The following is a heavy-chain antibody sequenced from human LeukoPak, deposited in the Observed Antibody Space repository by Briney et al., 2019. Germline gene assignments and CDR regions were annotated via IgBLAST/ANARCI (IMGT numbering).Heavy chain of an antibody. Sequence: GGSLRLSCAASGFTFRSYGMHWVRQAPGKGLEWVALISYDGTDKYYADSVKGRFTISRDNSKNTLYLQMNSLRAEDTAVYYCAKLDYYDTSVYYYDYFDYWGQGTLVTVSS. V-gene: IGHV3-30*18. CDR1: GFTFRSYG. J-gene: IGHJ4*02. CDR3: AKLDYYDTSVYYYDYFDY. D-gene: IGHD3-22*01. CDR2: ISYDGTDK.